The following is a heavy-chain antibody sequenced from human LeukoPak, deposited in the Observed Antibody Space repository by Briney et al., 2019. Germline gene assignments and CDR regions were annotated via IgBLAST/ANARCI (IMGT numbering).Heavy chain of an antibody. CDR3: ARAWSKGATDY. Sequence: GGSLRLSCAASGFTFSRSWMSWVRQAPGKGLEWVANIRQDGSEKNHADSVKGRFTISRDNAKNSLFLQMNSLRVEDTALHYCARAWSKGATDYWGQGTLVTVSS. V-gene: IGHV3-7*01. CDR2: IRQDGSEK. CDR1: GFTFSRSW. D-gene: IGHD1-26*01. J-gene: IGHJ4*02.